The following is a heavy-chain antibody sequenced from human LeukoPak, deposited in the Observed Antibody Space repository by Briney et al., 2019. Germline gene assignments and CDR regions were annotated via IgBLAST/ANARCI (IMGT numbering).Heavy chain of an antibody. Sequence: GASVKVSCKASGDTFTGYYVHWVRQAPGQGLEWMGWIDPNGGDTNLAQKFQDRVTMIGDTSISTTYMELSRLRSDDTAVYYCARAPPYCSGGRCYPDFWGQGTLVTVSS. J-gene: IGHJ4*02. CDR1: GDTFTGYY. CDR2: IDPNGGDT. V-gene: IGHV1-2*02. CDR3: ARAPPYCSGGRCYPDF. D-gene: IGHD2-15*01.